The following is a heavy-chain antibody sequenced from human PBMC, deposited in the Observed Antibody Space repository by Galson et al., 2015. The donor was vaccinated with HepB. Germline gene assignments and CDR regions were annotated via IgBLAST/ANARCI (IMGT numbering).Heavy chain of an antibody. D-gene: IGHD6-19*01. CDR3: ASLMGIAVAVDY. V-gene: IGHV3-48*03. CDR2: ISSSGSTI. J-gene: IGHJ4*02. CDR1: GFTFSSYE. Sequence: SLRLSCAASGFTFSSYEMNWVRQAPGKGLEWVSYISSSGSTIYYADSVKGRFTISRDNAKNSLYLQMNSLRAEDTAVYYCASLMGIAVAVDYWGQGTLVTVSS.